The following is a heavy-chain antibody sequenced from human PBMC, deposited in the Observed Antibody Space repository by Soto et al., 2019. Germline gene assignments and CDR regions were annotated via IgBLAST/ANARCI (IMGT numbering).Heavy chain of an antibody. V-gene: IGHV4-31*03. CDR3: ARDRGGYGVYDY. CDR2: IYHSGGT. D-gene: IGHD5-12*01. CDR1: AGSISSGGYY. Sequence: SETLSLTCSVSAGSISSGGYYWNWIRQPPGKGLQWIGYIYHSGGTYSSPSLRSRVTISVDTSKNQFSLNLSSVTAADTAVYYCARDRGGYGVYDYWGQGTLVAVSS. J-gene: IGHJ4*02.